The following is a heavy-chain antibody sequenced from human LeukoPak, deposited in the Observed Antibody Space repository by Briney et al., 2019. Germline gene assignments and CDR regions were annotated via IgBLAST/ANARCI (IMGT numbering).Heavy chain of an antibody. CDR1: GFTFSNYA. CDR2: ISGSGGST. J-gene: IGHJ3*02. D-gene: IGHD2-21*01. CDR3: ARAPHGVIDPPGAFDI. Sequence: GGSLRLSCAASGFTFSNYAMTWVRQAPGKGLEWVSAISGSGGSTYYADSVKGRFTISRDNSKNTLYLQMNSLRAEDTAVYYCARAPHGVIDPPGAFDIWGQGTMVTVSS. V-gene: IGHV3-23*01.